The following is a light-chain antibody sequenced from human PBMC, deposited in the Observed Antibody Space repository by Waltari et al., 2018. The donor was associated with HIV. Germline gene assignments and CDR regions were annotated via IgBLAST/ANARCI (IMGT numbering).Light chain of an antibody. J-gene: IGLJ1*01. Sequence: QSALTQPRSVSGSPGQSVTISCTGTSSDVGGYNYVSWYQQHPGKAPKLMIYDVSKRPSGVPDRFSGSKSGNTASLTISGLQAEDEADYYCCSYAGSYPLIFGTGTKVTVL. CDR1: SSDVGGYNY. CDR3: CSYAGSYPLI. CDR2: DVS. V-gene: IGLV2-11*01.